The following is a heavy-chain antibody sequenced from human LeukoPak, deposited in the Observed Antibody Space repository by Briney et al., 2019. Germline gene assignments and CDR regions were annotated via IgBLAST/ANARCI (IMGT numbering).Heavy chain of an antibody. CDR3: AKDIGGSNVKLVATPKFGYYFYGMDV. V-gene: IGHV3-9*01. CDR1: GFTFDDYA. CDR2: ISWNSGRI. D-gene: IGHD5-12*01. J-gene: IGHJ6*02. Sequence: GGSLRLSCAASGFTFDDYAMHWVRQAPGKGLEWVSGISWNSGRIGYADSVKGRFTIPRDNAKNSLLLQMSSLRAEDTALYYCAKDIGGSNVKLVATPKFGYYFYGMDVWGQGTTVTVSS.